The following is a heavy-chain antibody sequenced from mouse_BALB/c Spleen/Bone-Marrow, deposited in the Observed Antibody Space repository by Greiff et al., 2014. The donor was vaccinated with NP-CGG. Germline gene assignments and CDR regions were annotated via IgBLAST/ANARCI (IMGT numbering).Heavy chain of an antibody. Sequence: EVKLEESGGGLVQPGGSMKLSCVASGFTFSNYWMNWVRQSPKKGLEWVAEIRLKSNNYATHYAESVKGRFTISRDDSKSSVYPQMNNLRAEDTGIYYCTVPFGPGFDYWGQGTTLTVSS. J-gene: IGHJ2*01. CDR3: TVPFGPGFDY. CDR1: GFTFSNYW. CDR2: IRLKSNNYAT. V-gene: IGHV6-6*02.